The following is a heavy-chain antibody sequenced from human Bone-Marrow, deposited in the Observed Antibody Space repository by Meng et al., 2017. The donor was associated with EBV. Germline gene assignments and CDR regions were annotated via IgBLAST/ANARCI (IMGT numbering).Heavy chain of an antibody. V-gene: IGHV1-3*01. D-gene: IGHD3-22*01. CDR3: ARDSSGDSRNFDP. CDR2: INVGNGDT. Sequence: QVQLVLSWAEVKKPGASVKVSCKASGYTFSTYAIHWVRQAPGQRLEWMGWINVGNGDTKYSQKLQGRVTITRDTSASTAYMELRSLRSEDTAVYYCARDSSGDSRNFDPWGQGTLVTVSS. CDR1: GYTFSTYA. J-gene: IGHJ5*02.